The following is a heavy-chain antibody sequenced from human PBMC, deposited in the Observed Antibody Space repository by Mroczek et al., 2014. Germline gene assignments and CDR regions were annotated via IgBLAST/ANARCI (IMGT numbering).Heavy chain of an antibody. CDR2: IGSSGTKK. CDR3: ARVRRLDSTTVVTPDFDY. Sequence: QVQLVQSGGGLVKPGGSLRLSCAVFGFTFSDYYMTWIRQAPGKGLEWVSYIGSSGTKKYYADSVKGRFTVFRDNAKDSLYLQMNSLRAEDTAVYYCARVRRLDSTTVVTPDFDYWGQGSLVTVSS. V-gene: IGHV3-11*01. J-gene: IGHJ4*02. CDR1: GFTFSDYY. D-gene: IGHD4-23*01.